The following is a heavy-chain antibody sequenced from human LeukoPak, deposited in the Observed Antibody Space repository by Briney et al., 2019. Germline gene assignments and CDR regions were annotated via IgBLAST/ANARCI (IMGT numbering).Heavy chain of an antibody. Sequence: GRSLRLSCSGAGFTFRDSAFHGVRQAPGKGLEWVAVISDDGSKRFYADSVKGRFTISRDNSRDTLYLHMQTLRPEDSAVYYCARESGFMMVGEINADNWFDPWGQGTPVTVSS. V-gene: IGHV3-30*04. J-gene: IGHJ5*02. CDR2: ISDDGSKR. CDR1: GFTFRDSA. D-gene: IGHD3-3*01. CDR3: ARESGFMMVGEINADNWFDP.